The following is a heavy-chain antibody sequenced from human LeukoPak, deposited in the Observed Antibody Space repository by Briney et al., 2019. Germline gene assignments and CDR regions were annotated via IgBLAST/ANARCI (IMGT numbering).Heavy chain of an antibody. Sequence: PSETLSLTCTVSGGSITSGNYYWSWIRQPAGKGLEWIGRIYASGSTNYIPSLKSRVTISVDTSKNHFSLKLSSVTAADTAVYYCARAYSGSYFDYWGRGTLVTVSA. D-gene: IGHD1-26*01. V-gene: IGHV4-61*02. CDR2: IYASGST. CDR3: ARAYSGSYFDY. J-gene: IGHJ4*02. CDR1: GGSITSGNYY.